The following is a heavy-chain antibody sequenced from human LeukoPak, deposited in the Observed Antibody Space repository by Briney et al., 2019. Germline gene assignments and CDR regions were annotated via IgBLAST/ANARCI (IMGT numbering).Heavy chain of an antibody. V-gene: IGHV3-23*01. CDR3: AKDPGGWFSGGAFDI. J-gene: IGHJ3*02. CDR2: ISGSGDST. Sequence: GGSLRLSCAASGFTFSSYDKSWVRQAPGKGLEWVSVISGSGDSTYYADSVKGRFTISRDNSKNTLYLQMNSLRAEDTAVYYCAKDPGGWFSGGAFDIWGQGTMVTVSS. CDR1: GFTFSSYD. D-gene: IGHD6-19*01.